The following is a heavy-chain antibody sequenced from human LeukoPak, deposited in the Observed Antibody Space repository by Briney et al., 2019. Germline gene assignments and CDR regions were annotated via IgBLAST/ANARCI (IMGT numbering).Heavy chain of an antibody. CDR1: GFTFSSYA. CDR3: AKGYSSGWPYYFDY. CDR2: ISGGGGNT. D-gene: IGHD6-25*01. V-gene: IGHV3-23*01. Sequence: GGSLRLSCAASGFTFSSYATSWVRQAPGKGLEWVSAISGGGGNTYYADSVKGRFTISRDNSKNTLYLQMNSLRAEDTALYYCAKGYSSGWPYYFDYWGQGTLVTVSS. J-gene: IGHJ4*02.